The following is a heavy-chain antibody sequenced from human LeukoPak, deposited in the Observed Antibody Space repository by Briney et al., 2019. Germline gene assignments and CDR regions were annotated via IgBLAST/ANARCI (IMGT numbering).Heavy chain of an antibody. CDR3: ARVSVLKGAFDI. Sequence: PSETLSLTCTVPGGSISSSYYWGWIRQPPGKGLQWIGSIYHSGSTYYNPSLKSRVTISVDTSKNQFSLKLSSVTAADTAVYYCARVSVLKGAFDIWGQGTMVTVSS. V-gene: IGHV4-39*07. J-gene: IGHJ3*02. D-gene: IGHD4/OR15-4a*01. CDR1: GGSISSSYY. CDR2: IYHSGST.